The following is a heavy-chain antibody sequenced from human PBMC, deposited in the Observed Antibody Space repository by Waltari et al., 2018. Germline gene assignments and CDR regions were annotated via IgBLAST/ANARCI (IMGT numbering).Heavy chain of an antibody. D-gene: IGHD6-13*01. CDR2: ISWNSGSI. CDR3: VRLYSSSWDYYYYMDV. Sequence: EVQLVESGGGLVQPGRSLRLSCAASGFTFDDYAMHWVRQAPGKGLEWVSGISWNSGSIGYADSVKGRFTISRDNAKNSLYLQMNSLRAEDTAVYYCVRLYSSSWDYYYYMDVWGKGTTVTVSS. V-gene: IGHV3-9*01. J-gene: IGHJ6*03. CDR1: GFTFDDYA.